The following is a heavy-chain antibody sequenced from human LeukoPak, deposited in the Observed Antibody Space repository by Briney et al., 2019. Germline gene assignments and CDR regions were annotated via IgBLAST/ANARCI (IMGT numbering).Heavy chain of an antibody. D-gene: IGHD2-21*02. CDR3: ARGDVYFDY. CDR1: GFIVSSNY. Sequence: GGSLRLSCVASGFIVSSNYMSWVRQAPGKGLEWVSVIYSGGRTYYADSVKGRFTIPRDNSKSTLYLQMNSLRAEDTAVYYCARGDVYFDYWGQGTLVTVSS. CDR2: IYSGGRT. J-gene: IGHJ4*02. V-gene: IGHV3-53*01.